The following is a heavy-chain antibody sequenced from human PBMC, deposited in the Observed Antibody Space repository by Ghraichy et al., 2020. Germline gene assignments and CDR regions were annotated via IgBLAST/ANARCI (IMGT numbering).Heavy chain of an antibody. D-gene: IGHD3-22*01. CDR1: GFTFSSYG. V-gene: IGHV3-30*02. CDR2: IRYDGSNK. J-gene: IGHJ3*02. Sequence: GESLNISCAASGFTFSSYGMHWVRQAPGKGLEWVAFIRYDGSNKYYADSVKGRFTISRDNSKNTLYLQMNSLRAEDTAVYYCAKSLRSSRFMHYDSSAFDIWGQGTMVTVSS. CDR3: AKSLRSSRFMHYDSSAFDI.